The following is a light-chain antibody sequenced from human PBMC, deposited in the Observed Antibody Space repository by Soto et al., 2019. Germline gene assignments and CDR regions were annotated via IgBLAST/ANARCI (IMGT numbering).Light chain of an antibody. CDR3: QQANSFPLT. V-gene: IGKV1-12*01. J-gene: IGKJ4*01. CDR2: AAA. CDR1: QGITSY. Sequence: IQLPQSPSSLSASLGDSVTITCRASQGITSYLAWYQQKPGKAPKLLIYAAASLQSGVPSRFSGSGSGTDFTLTISSLQPEDFATYYCQQANSFPLTFGGGTKVDIK.